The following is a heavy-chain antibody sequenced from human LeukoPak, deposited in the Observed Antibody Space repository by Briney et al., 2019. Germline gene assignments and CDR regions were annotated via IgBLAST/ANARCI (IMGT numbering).Heavy chain of an antibody. CDR2: INPDGSTT. D-gene: IGHD6-19*01. CDR1: GFTFSNYW. CDR3: ARDTGSGWYGAFDI. V-gene: IGHV3-74*01. Sequence: GGSLRLSCAASGFTFSNYWMHWVRPDPGKGLVWVSFINPDGSTTNYADSVKGRFTTSRDNAKNALYLQMNSLRAEDTAVYYCARDTGSGWYGAFDIWGQGTMVTVSS. J-gene: IGHJ3*02.